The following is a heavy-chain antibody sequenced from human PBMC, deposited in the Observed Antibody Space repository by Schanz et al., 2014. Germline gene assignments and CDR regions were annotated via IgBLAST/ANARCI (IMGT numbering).Heavy chain of an antibody. Sequence: EVQLVESGGGLVQPGGSLRLSCAASGFTFSSYWMHWVRQAPGKGLVWISRINSDGSSASYADSVKGRFTISRDNSKNTLYLQMNSLRAEDTAVYYCARGYSSSMDVWGQGTTVTVSS. CDR3: ARGYSSSMDV. J-gene: IGHJ6*02. D-gene: IGHD6-6*01. V-gene: IGHV3-74*01. CDR1: GFTFSSYW. CDR2: INSDGSSA.